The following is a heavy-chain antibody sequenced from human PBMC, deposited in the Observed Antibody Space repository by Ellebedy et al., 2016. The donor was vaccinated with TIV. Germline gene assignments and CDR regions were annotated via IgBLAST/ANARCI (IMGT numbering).Heavy chain of an antibody. J-gene: IGHJ4*02. CDR3: AREATGTDS. Sequence: GESLKISCVVSGFNFNDYYMSWVRLAPGKGLEWVSYISSDGSKIYHSDSVKGRFTVSRDNAKKSLYLQMDSLKTEDTAVYYCAREATGTDSWGQGTLVTVSS. CDR2: ISSDGSKI. CDR1: GFNFNDYY. D-gene: IGHD3-9*01. V-gene: IGHV3-11*01.